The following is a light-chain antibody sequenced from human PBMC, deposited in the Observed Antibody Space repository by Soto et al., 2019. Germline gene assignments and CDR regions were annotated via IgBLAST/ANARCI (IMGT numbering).Light chain of an antibody. CDR1: SSDVGGYNY. V-gene: IGLV2-14*01. Sequence: QSALTQPASVSGSPGQSITISCTGTSSDVGGYNYVSWYQQHPGKAPKLMIYDVTNRPSGVSNRFSGSKSGNTASLTISGLQAEDETDYYCSSYATSNADVFGTGTKRTV. CDR2: DVT. CDR3: SSYATSNADV. J-gene: IGLJ1*01.